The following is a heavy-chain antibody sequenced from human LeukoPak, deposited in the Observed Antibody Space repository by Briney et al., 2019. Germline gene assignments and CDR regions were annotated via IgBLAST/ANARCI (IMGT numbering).Heavy chain of an antibody. Sequence: SQTLSLTCTVSGGSISSGSYYWSWIRQPAGKGLEWIGYIYYSGSTNYNPSLKSRVTISVDTSKNQFSLKLSSVTAADTAVYYCARDALRWLQLEDWGQGTLVTVSS. D-gene: IGHD5-24*01. V-gene: IGHV4-61*10. CDR2: IYYSGST. CDR1: GGSISSGSYY. CDR3: ARDALRWLQLED. J-gene: IGHJ4*02.